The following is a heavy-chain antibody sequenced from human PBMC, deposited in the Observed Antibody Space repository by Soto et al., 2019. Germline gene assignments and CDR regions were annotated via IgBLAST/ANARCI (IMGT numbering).Heavy chain of an antibody. D-gene: IGHD6-13*01. CDR3: AKKEYTSSWYGIDY. CDR1: GFSVSGFY. J-gene: IGHJ4*02. CDR2: ISSGGGTI. V-gene: IGHV3-11*01. Sequence: QVQLVESGGGLVTPGGSLRLSCVASGFSVSGFYMSWIRQAPGKGLEWVSYISSGGGTIFYADSVKGRFTTSRDNAKNSLYLQMNSLGAEDTAVYYCAKKEYTSSWYGIDYWGQGTLVTVSS.